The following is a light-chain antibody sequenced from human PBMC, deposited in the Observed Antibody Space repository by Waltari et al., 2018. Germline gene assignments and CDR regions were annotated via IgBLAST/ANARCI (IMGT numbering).Light chain of an antibody. CDR2: DVS. V-gene: IGLV2-14*04. J-gene: IGLJ3*02. Sequence: WDQQPPGKAPKLMSYDVSKRPSGVSNRFSGSKSGNTASLTISGLQAEDEADYYCSSYTSSSTWVFGGGTKLTVL. CDR3: SSYTSSSTWV.